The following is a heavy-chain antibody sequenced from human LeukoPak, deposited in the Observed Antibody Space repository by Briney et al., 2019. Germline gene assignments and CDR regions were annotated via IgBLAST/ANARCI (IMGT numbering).Heavy chain of an antibody. CDR2: IYYSGST. J-gene: IGHJ5*02. CDR1: GGSISSGGYY. CDR3: ASVSPDLHYYGSGTLDP. V-gene: IGHV4-31*03. Sequence: PSQTLSLTCTVSGGSISSGGYYWSWIRQHPGKGLEWIGYIYYSGSTYYNPSLKSRVTISVDTSKNQFSLKLSSVTAADTAVYYCASVSPDLHYYGSGTLDPAGQGTLVTVSS. D-gene: IGHD3-10*01.